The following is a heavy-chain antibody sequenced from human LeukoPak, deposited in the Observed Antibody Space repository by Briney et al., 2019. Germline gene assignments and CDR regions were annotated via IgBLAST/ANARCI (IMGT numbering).Heavy chain of an antibody. J-gene: IGHJ5*02. CDR2: IYYSGST. Sequence: PSETLSLTCTVSGGSMSSIDYYWSWIRQPPGKGLEWTGYIYYSGSTYYNPSLKSRLTISVDTSKNQFSLELSSVTAADTAVYYCARGMNFGTNWFDPWGQGTLVTVSS. CDR3: ARGMNFGTNWFDP. D-gene: IGHD1-1*01. CDR1: GGSMSSIDYY. V-gene: IGHV4-30-4*01.